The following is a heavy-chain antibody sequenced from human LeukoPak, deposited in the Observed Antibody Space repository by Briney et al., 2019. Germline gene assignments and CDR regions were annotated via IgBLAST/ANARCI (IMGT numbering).Heavy chain of an antibody. CDR3: ARVMQQLILSYRFDY. Sequence: GGSLRLSCAASEFSVGSNYMTWVRQAPGKGLEWVSLIYSGGSTYYADSVKGRFTISRDNSKNTLYLQMNSLRAEDTAVYYCARVMQQLILSYRFDYWGQGTLVTVSS. J-gene: IGHJ4*02. CDR1: EFSVGSNY. D-gene: IGHD6-13*01. V-gene: IGHV3-66*01. CDR2: IYSGGST.